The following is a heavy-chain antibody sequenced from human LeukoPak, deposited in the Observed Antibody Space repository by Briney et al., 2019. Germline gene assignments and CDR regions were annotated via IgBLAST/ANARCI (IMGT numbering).Heavy chain of an antibody. V-gene: IGHV4-59*08. CDR2: IYNSATT. CDR1: GGSISSYY. D-gene: IGHD1-7*01. CDR3: ARRSLGTTHFDY. Sequence: SETLSLTCTVSGGSISSYYWSWIRQPPGKGLEWIGYIYNSATTNYNPSLQSRVTISVDTSKNQFSLKLSSVTAAGTAVYYCARRSLGTTHFDYWGQGTLVTVSS. J-gene: IGHJ4*02.